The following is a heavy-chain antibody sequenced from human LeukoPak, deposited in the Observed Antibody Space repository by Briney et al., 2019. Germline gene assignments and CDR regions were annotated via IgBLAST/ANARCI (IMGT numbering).Heavy chain of an antibody. J-gene: IGHJ5*02. CDR2: IYHSGST. Sequence: GPLRLSCAASGFTFRSYWMSWVRQAPGKGLEWIGEIYHSGSTNYNPSLKSRVTISVDKSKNQFSLKLSSVTAADTAVYYCAAFKGLGYCSGGSCYTSPWGQGTLVTVSS. CDR3: AAFKGLGYCSGGSCYTSP. V-gene: IGHV4-4*02. CDR1: GFTFRSYW. D-gene: IGHD2-15*01.